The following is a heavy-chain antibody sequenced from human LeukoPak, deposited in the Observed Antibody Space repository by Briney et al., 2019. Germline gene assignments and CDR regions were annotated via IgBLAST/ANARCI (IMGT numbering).Heavy chain of an antibody. D-gene: IGHD4-11*01. CDR3: AKGLEGLQPKDGMDV. CDR1: GFTFSSYA. J-gene: IGHJ6*02. Sequence: GASLRLSCAASGFTFSSYAMSWVRQAPGKGLEWVSAISGSGGSTYYADSVKGRFTISRDNSKNTLYLQMNSLRAEDTAVYYCAKGLEGLQPKDGMDVWGQGTTVTVSS. CDR2: ISGSGGST. V-gene: IGHV3-23*01.